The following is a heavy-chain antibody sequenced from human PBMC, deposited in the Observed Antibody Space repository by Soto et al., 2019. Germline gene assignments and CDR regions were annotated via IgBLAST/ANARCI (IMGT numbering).Heavy chain of an antibody. CDR1: GDSVSSVGFH. D-gene: IGHD3-3*01. CDR2: IYNGGST. Sequence: QVQLQESGPGLVKPSETLSLTCTVSGDSVSSVGFHWAWLRRPPGKGLEWIGYIYNGGSTYYRPSLESRIHMSLDATRNHYSLRLTSVTAADTAVYFCARAPVGLDTISYFDYWGQGKLVTVSS. J-gene: IGHJ4*02. CDR3: ARAPVGLDTISYFDY. V-gene: IGHV4-30-4*01.